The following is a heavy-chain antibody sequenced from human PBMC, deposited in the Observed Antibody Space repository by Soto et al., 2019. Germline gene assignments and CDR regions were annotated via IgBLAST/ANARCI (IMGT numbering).Heavy chain of an antibody. CDR1: GFNFDNYG. Sequence: LRVSCQASGFNFDNYGMHWVRQAPGKGLEWVAVITYDGSNKYYADSVKGRFTISRDNSKNTLSLHLNTLKPEDTAVYHCAKDRVGGTFYTPLGFWGQGTLVTVSS. D-gene: IGHD1-7*01. V-gene: IGHV3-30*18. CDR2: ITYDGSNK. J-gene: IGHJ4*02. CDR3: AKDRVGGTFYTPLGF.